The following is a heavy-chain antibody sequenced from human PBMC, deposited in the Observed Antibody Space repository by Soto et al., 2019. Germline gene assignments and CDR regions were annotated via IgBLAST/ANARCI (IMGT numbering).Heavy chain of an antibody. CDR1: GFTFSDYY. CDR2: ISSSSSYT. V-gene: IGHV3-11*06. D-gene: IGHD4-4*01. Sequence: GXLRLSCAASGFTFSDYYMSWSRQATGKGLEWVSYISSSSSYTNYADSVKGRFTISRDNAKNSLYLQMNSLRAEDTAVYYCSYYSNHYYYYGMDVWGQGTTVTVSS. CDR3: SYYSNHYYYYGMDV. J-gene: IGHJ6*02.